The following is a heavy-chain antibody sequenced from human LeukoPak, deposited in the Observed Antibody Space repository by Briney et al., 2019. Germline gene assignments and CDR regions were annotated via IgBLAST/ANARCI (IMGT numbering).Heavy chain of an antibody. CDR2: IYTSGST. J-gene: IGHJ6*03. CDR1: GGSIGSGSYY. V-gene: IGHV4-61*02. CDR3: ARVSSGSYYKKYYYYYMDV. Sequence: PSETLSLTCTVSGGSIGSGSYYWSWIRQPAGKGLEWIGRIYTSGSTNYNPSLKSRVTISVDTSKNQFSLKLSSVTAADTAVYYCARVSSGSYYKKYYYYYMDVWGKGTTVTVSS. D-gene: IGHD3-10*01.